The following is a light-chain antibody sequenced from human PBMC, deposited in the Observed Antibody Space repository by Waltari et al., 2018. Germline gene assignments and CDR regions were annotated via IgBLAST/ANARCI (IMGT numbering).Light chain of an antibody. CDR2: RAS. J-gene: IGKJ1*01. V-gene: IGKV3-15*01. CDR3: QQYNNWPPGT. CDR1: QSIGSS. Sequence: ETVVTQSPATLSMSPGDRATLSCRTSQSIGSSLAWYQQRPGQAPRLLIYRASTRATGIPDRFSGSGSETEFTLTIGSLQSEDVAVYYCQQYNNWPPGTFGQGTRLEI.